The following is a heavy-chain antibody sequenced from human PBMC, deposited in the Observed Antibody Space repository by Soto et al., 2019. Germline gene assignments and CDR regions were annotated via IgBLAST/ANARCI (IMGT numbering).Heavy chain of an antibody. CDR3: ASARGYSYGYELSFDY. Sequence: ASVKVSFKASGGTFSSYAISWVRQAPGQGLEWMGGIIPIFGTANYAQKFQGRVTITAGESTSTAYMELSSLRSEDTAVYYCASARGYSYGYELSFDYWGQGTLVTVSS. CDR2: IIPIFGTA. CDR1: GGTFSSYA. V-gene: IGHV1-69*13. J-gene: IGHJ4*02. D-gene: IGHD5-18*01.